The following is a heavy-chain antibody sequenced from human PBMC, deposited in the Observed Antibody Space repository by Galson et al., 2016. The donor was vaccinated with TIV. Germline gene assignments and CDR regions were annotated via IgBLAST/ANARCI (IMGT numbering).Heavy chain of an antibody. J-gene: IGHJ4*02. D-gene: IGHD3-10*01. CDR3: ATNLMVRGDLIPYSFDS. CDR1: GGSIVTSGHY. Sequence: LSLTCTVSGGSIVTSGHYWGWIRQPPGKGLEWIGSIYYSGSTYYNPSLKNRVAISLDTSKNHFSLKLSSVTAADTAVYFCATNLMVRGDLIPYSFDSWGQGTLVTVSS. CDR2: IYYSGST. V-gene: IGHV4-39*02.